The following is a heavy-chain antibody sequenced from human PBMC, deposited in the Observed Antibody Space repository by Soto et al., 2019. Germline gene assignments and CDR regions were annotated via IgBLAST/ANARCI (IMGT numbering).Heavy chain of an antibody. D-gene: IGHD3-3*01. CDR1: GFTFSSYA. CDR3: ARAGGVSDDFWSGYYSYYGMDV. J-gene: IGHJ6*02. CDR2: ISYDGSNK. V-gene: IGHV3-30-3*01. Sequence: GGSLRLSCAASGFTFSSYAMHWVRQAPGKGLEWVAVISYDGSNKYYADSVKGRFTISRDNSKNTLYLQMNSLRAEDTAVYYCARAGGVSDDFWSGYYSYYGMDVWGQGTTVTVSS.